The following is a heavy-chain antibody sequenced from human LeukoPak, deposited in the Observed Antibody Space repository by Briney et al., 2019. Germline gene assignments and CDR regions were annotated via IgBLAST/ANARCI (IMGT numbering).Heavy chain of an antibody. D-gene: IGHD2-21*02. J-gene: IGHJ4*02. CDR3: TVTPSY. V-gene: IGHV3-48*01. CDR1: GFTFSSYS. CDR2: ISSSSSTI. Sequence: PGGSLRLSCAASGFTFSSYSMNWVRQAPGKGLEWVSYISSSSSTISYADSVKGRFTISRDNAENSLYLQMNSLRAEDTAVYYCTVTPSYWGQGTLVTVSS.